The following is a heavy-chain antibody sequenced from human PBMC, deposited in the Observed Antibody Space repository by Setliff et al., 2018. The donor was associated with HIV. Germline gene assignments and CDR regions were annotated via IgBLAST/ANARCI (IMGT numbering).Heavy chain of an antibody. V-gene: IGHV1-69*13. CDR2: IIPMFGTT. D-gene: IGHD6-19*01. Sequence: ASVKVSCKASGGTFSYYAISWVRQAPGQGLEWMGGIIPMFGTTNYAQEFQGRVTITADESTSTAYMELRSLRSDDTAVYYCARVPYRSAWFSGGHDAFDVWGQGTMVTVSS. CDR1: GGTFSYYA. J-gene: IGHJ3*01. CDR3: ARVPYRSAWFSGGHDAFDV.